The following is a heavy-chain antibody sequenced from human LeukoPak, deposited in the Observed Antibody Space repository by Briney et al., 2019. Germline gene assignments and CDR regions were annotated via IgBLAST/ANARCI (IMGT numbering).Heavy chain of an antibody. J-gene: IGHJ5*02. CDR3: ARGSIAAAEGSHWFDP. CDR1: GGCISSYY. Sequence: SETLSLTCTVSGGCISSYYWSWIRQPPRKGLEWMGYIYYSGSTNYNPSLKSRVTISVATSKHQFSLKLSSVTAADPAVYYCARGSIAAAEGSHWFDPWGQGTLVTVSS. CDR2: IYYSGST. D-gene: IGHD6-13*01. V-gene: IGHV4-59*01.